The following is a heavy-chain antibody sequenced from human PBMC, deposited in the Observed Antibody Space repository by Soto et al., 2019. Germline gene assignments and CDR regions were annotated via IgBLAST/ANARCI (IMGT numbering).Heavy chain of an antibody. CDR3: ANSRGGQLAPLDY. Sequence: QVQLQESGPGLVKPSETLSLTCTVSGGSISPYYWSWIRQPPGKGLEWIGYVYSSGSTDYNPSLKSRVSISIDTSKNQFSLKLTSVTAADTAVYYCANSRGGQLAPLDYWGQGTLVTVSS. CDR2: VYSSGST. J-gene: IGHJ4*02. D-gene: IGHD6-13*01. V-gene: IGHV4-59*01. CDR1: GGSISPYY.